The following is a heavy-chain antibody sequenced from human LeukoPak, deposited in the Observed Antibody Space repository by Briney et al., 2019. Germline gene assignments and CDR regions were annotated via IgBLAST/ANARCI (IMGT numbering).Heavy chain of an antibody. D-gene: IGHD4-17*01. V-gene: IGHV4-39*01. CDR3: ARHYHGDYLGNWFDP. J-gene: IGHJ5*02. CDR2: IYYSVST. Sequence: NPSETLSLTCTVSGGSISSSSYYWGWIRQPPGQGLEWIGSIYYSVSTYYNPSLKSRVTISVDTSKNQFSLKLSSVTAAATAVYYCARHYHGDYLGNWFDPWGQGTLVTVSS. CDR1: GGSISSSSYY.